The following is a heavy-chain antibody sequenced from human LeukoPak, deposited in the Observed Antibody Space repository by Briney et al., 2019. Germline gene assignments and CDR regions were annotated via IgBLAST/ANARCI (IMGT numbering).Heavy chain of an antibody. J-gene: IGHJ6*03. CDR2: IYTSGST. V-gene: IGHV4-4*07. CDR3: ARVGQLVRYYYYYMDV. CDR1: GGSISSYY. Sequence: PSETLSLTCTVSGGSISSYYWSWIRQPAGKGLEWIGRIYTSGSTNYNPSLKSRVTMSVDTSKNQFSLKLSSVTAADTAVYYCARVGQLVRYYYYYMDVWGKGTTVTVSS. D-gene: IGHD6-6*01.